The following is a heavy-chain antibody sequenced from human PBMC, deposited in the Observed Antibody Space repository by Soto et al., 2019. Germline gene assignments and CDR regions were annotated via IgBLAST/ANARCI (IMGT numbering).Heavy chain of an antibody. CDR3: ARSNWLRWSRRDAFDI. CDR1: GDSISSSSDY. Sequence: PSETLSLTCTVSGDSISSSSDYWGWIRQPPGKGLEWIGNMYSSGSPYYNPSLKSRVTISVDTSKNQFSLKLSSVTAADTAVYYCARSNWLRWSRRDAFDIWGQGTMVTVSS. V-gene: IGHV4-39*07. J-gene: IGHJ3*02. D-gene: IGHD4-17*01. CDR2: MYSSGSP.